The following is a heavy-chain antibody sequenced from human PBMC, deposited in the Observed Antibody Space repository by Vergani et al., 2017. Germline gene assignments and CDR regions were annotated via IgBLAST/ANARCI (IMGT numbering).Heavy chain of an antibody. CDR2: ICHTEDT. Sequence: QVQLQESGPGLVKPPGTLSLTCAVSGDSISSNNCWTWVRQPPGKGLEWIGEICHTEDTKYSPSLKSRVTVSVDTSKNQFSLKLSSVTAADTAVYYCARDFFDGYFDYWGQGTLVTVSS. CDR3: ARDFFDGYFDY. D-gene: IGHD3-9*01. J-gene: IGHJ4*02. CDR1: GDSISSNNC. V-gene: IGHV4-4*03.